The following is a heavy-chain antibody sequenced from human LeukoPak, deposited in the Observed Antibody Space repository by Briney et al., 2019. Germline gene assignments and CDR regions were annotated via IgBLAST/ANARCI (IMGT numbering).Heavy chain of an antibody. D-gene: IGHD3-22*01. J-gene: IGHJ4*02. CDR1: GGSISSSNW. Sequence: SETLSLTCAVSGGSISSSNWWSWVRQPPGKGLEWLGEIYHSGSTNYNPSLKSRVTISVDKSKNQFSLKLSSVTAADTAVYYCAGGLYDSSGYYLNYWGQGTLVTVSS. CDR3: AGGLYDSSGYYLNY. CDR2: IYHSGST. V-gene: IGHV4-4*02.